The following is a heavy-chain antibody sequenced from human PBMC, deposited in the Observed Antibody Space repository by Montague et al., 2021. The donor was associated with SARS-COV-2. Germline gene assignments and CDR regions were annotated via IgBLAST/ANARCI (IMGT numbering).Heavy chain of an antibody. V-gene: IGHV4-59*01. CDR3: ARGQRGFPF. CDR2: IFYSGTT. J-gene: IGHJ4*02. CDR1: GESMDHYY. Sequence: SETLSLTCTVSGESMDHYYWSWIRQPPGQEPETIGYIFYSGTTGYNPSLRSRVSISIYMSNYQFSLQLTSLTSADAAVYYCARGQRGFPFWGQGKLVTVSS. D-gene: IGHD5-12*01.